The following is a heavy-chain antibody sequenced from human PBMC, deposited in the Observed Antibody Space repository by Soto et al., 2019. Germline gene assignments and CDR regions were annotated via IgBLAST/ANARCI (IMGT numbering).Heavy chain of an antibody. D-gene: IGHD3-16*01. CDR1: GRSVSSSSGA. CDR2: TYYRSKWYN. V-gene: IGHV6-1*01. Sequence: SPALSLTCALSGRSVSSSSGAWNWIRQSPSRGLEWLGRTYYRSKWYNDYAVSVKSRITINPDTSKNQFSLQLNSVTPEDTAVYYCAKDPHHDPNDIWGQGTMVT. CDR3: AKDPHHDPNDI. J-gene: IGHJ3*02.